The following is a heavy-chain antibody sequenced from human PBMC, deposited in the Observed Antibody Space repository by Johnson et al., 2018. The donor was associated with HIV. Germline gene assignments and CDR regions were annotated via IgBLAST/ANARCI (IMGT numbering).Heavy chain of an antibody. V-gene: IGHV3-9*01. D-gene: IGHD3-16*01. CDR3: AKDCRWGRGACFDI. Sequence: VQLVESGGGLVQPGRPLRLSCAGSGFTFDDYAMHWVRQAPGKGLEWVSGISWNSGSIGYADSVKGRFTISRDNAKNSLYLQMNSLRAEDTALYYCAKDCRWGRGACFDIWGQGTMVTVSS. J-gene: IGHJ3*02. CDR2: ISWNSGSI. CDR1: GFTFDDYA.